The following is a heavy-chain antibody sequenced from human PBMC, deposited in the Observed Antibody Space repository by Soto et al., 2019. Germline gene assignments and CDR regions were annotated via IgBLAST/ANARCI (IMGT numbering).Heavy chain of an antibody. D-gene: IGHD2-15*01. CDR3: GRDCSGGSCYPGMDV. V-gene: IGHV3-21*01. CDR1: GFNFNSYT. J-gene: IGHJ6*02. CDR2: ISSSGYI. Sequence: EVQLVESGGGLVKPGGSLRLSCAASGFNFNSYTINWVRQAPGKRLEWLSSISSSGYIFSTDSVRGRFTISRDNAKNSGYRQISSQRAEDTAVYFCGRDCSGGSCYPGMDVWGQGTTVTVSS.